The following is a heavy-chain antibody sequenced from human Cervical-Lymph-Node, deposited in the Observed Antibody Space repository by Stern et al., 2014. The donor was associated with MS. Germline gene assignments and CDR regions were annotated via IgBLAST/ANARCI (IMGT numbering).Heavy chain of an antibody. V-gene: IGHV2-5*02. J-gene: IGHJ4*02. Sequence: QVTLKESGPTQVKPTQTLTLTCTFSGFSLRTRGAAVGWIRQPPGKTLEWLALIQWDDDKRYSPSLKSRLTITKDTSKNQVVLTMTNINPVDTATYYCAHRGGNSRFGYWGQGTLVIVSS. CDR2: IQWDDDK. D-gene: IGHD4-23*01. CDR3: AHRGGNSRFGY. CDR1: GFSLRTRGAA.